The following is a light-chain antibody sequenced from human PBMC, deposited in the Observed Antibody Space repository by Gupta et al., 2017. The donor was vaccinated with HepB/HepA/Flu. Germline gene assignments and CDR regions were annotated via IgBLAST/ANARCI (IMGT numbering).Light chain of an antibody. V-gene: IGKV1-33*01. CDR1: QDIKNI. Sequence: EIHMTQSPPSLSASVRARVTLTCQESQDIKNILNWIQQKAGKAPQLLIYGSSNLATGVPSRYSGSGPRSRFTLTISGLLLEDQAPYYCQHEDNLPCTFGQGTKLEI. CDR3: QHEDNLPCT. CDR2: GSS. J-gene: IGKJ2*02.